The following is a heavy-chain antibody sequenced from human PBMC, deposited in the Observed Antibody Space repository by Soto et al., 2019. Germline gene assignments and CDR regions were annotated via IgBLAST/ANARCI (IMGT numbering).Heavy chain of an antibody. CDR1: GDSINNSHW. CDR3: AREVNSSPARGPNWFHP. J-gene: IGHJ5*02. D-gene: IGHD6-13*01. V-gene: IGHV4-4*02. CDR2: TYHSGTT. Sequence: QVQLQESGPGLVQPSGTLSLTCAVSGDSINNSHWWSWVRQTPGKGLEWIGETYHSGTTNYNPSPKTRVTISIDKSKNQFSLKMNSVTAADPAVYYCAREVNSSPARGPNWFHPWGQGTLVTVSS.